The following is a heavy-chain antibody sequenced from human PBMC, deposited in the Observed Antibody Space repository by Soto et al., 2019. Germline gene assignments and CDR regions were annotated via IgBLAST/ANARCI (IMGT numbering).Heavy chain of an antibody. CDR2: VIPVFKTA. CDR3: ARSRFVVGVTEDYYGMDV. D-gene: IGHD2-15*01. CDR1: GGTFSNSP. Sequence: QVQLVQSGAEVTKPGSSVKVSCKSSGGTFSNSPISWVRQAPGQGLEWVGGVIPVFKTANYAQKFQGRVTITADESTNTAYMGLSSLRSGDTAVYYCARSRFVVGVTEDYYGMDVWGQGTTVTVSS. V-gene: IGHV1-69*12. J-gene: IGHJ6*02.